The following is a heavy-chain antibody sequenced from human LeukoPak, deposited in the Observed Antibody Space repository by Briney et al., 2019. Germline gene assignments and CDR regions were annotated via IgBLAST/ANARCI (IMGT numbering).Heavy chain of an antibody. CDR3: ARHVEQQQWFDP. CDR2: IYYSGST. CDR1: GGSISSGSYY. J-gene: IGHJ5*02. D-gene: IGHD6-13*01. V-gene: IGHV4-39*01. Sequence: SETLSLTCTVSGGSISSGSYYWGWIRQPPGKGLEWIGSIYYSGSTYYNPSLKSRVTISVDTSKNQFSLKLSSVTAADTAVYYCARHVEQQQWFDPWGQGTLVTVSS.